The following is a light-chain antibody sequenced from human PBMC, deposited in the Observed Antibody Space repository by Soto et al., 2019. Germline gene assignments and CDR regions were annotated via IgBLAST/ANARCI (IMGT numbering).Light chain of an antibody. CDR2: GAT. CDR3: QHYYESPLT. J-gene: IGKJ1*01. Sequence: MQSLDSSSLSPGERDTLSCRSSQSGSILLAGYQPKPGQAPRLLIHGATTRATGIPARFSRSGAGIQFTPAVSALLPKRFAVHSSQHYYESPLTFGQGTKVDIK. V-gene: IGKV3-15*01. CDR1: QSGSIL.